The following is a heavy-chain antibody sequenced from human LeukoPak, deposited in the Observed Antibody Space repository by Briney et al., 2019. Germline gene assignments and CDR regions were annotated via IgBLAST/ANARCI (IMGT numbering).Heavy chain of an antibody. CDR2: IIPILGIA. CDR1: GGTFTIYA. CDR3: ARIHYDFWSGSFFYGMDV. J-gene: IGHJ6*02. Sequence: GSSVKVSSKASGGTFTIYAISWVRQAPGQGLEWIGRIIPILGIANYAQKFQGRVTITADKSASTAYMELSSLRSEDTAVYYCARIHYDFWSGSFFYGMDVWGQGTTVTVSS. D-gene: IGHD3-3*01. V-gene: IGHV1-69*04.